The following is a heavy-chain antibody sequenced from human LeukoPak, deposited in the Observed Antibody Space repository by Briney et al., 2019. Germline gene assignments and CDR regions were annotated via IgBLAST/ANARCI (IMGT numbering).Heavy chain of an antibody. Sequence: GASVKVSCKASGYSLRSFGITWVRQAPGQGLEWMGWISAYNGNTNYAQKLQGRVTMTTDTSTSTAYMELRGLRSDDTAVYYCARGSTRGLEDYWGQGTLVTVSS. CDR3: ARGSTRGLEDY. J-gene: IGHJ4*02. D-gene: IGHD3-3*01. V-gene: IGHV1-18*01. CDR2: ISAYNGNT. CDR1: GYSLRSFG.